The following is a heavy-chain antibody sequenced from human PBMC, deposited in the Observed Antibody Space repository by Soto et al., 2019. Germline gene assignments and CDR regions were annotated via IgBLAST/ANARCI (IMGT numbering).Heavy chain of an antibody. Sequence: EVQLVESGGGLVQPGGSLRLSCAASGFTFSSYWMSWVRQAPGKGLEWVANIKQDGSEKYYVDSVKGRFTISRDNAKNSLYLQMNTLRRTDTAVYYCAREPHIVLVPGALRSYYYYSGLDVWGQGPTVTFSS. V-gene: IGHV3-7*01. J-gene: IGHJ6*02. CDR3: AREPHIVLVPGALRSYYYYSGLDV. CDR1: GFTFSSYW. CDR2: IKQDGSEK. D-gene: IGHD2-2*01.